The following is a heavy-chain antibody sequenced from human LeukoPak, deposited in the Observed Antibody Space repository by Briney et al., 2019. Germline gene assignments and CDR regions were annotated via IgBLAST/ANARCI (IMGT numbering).Heavy chain of an antibody. CDR3: ARDSDYGGHYYYYYMDV. CDR1: GSTFSSYA. Sequence: SVKVSCKASGSTFSSYAISWVRQAPGQGLEWMGGIIPIFGTANYAQKFQGRVTITTDESTSTAYMELSSLRSEDTAVYYCARDSDYGGHYYYYYMDVWGKGTTVTVSS. J-gene: IGHJ6*03. D-gene: IGHD4-23*01. CDR2: IIPIFGTA. V-gene: IGHV1-69*05.